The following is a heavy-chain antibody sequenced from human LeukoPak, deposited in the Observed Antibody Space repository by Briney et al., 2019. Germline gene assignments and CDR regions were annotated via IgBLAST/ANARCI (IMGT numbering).Heavy chain of an antibody. J-gene: IGHJ4*02. CDR1: GGSFSGYY. D-gene: IGHD6-19*01. CDR2: INHSGST. Sequence: TSETLSLTCAVYGGSFSGYYWSWIRQPPGKGLEWIGEINHSGSTNYNPSLKSRVTISVDTSKNQFSLKLSSATAADTAVYYCAREKSSAPDYWGQGTLVTVSS. CDR3: AREKSSAPDY. V-gene: IGHV4-34*01.